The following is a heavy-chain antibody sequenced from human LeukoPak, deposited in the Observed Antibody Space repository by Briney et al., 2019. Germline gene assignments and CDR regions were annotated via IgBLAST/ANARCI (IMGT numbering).Heavy chain of an antibody. CDR2: INPNSGGT. CDR3: ASDRDYGGNSYLLDY. J-gene: IGHJ4*02. CDR1: GYTFTGYY. Sequence: ASVKVSCKASGYTFTGYYIHWVRQAPGQGLEWMGWINPNSGGTNYAQKFQGRVTMTRDTSISTAYMELNRLISDDTAVYYCASDRDYGGNSYLLDYWGQGTLVTVSS. D-gene: IGHD4-23*01. V-gene: IGHV1-2*02.